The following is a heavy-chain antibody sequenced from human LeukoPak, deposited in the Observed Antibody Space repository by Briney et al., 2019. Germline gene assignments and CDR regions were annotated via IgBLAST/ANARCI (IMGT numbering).Heavy chain of an antibody. CDR2: IESDGSST. CDR1: GFTFRTYW. D-gene: IGHD3-10*01. V-gene: IGHV3-74*01. J-gene: IGHJ6*02. CDR3: ARARSGSLDV. Sequence: GGSLRLSCAASGFTFRTYWMNWVRQAPGKGLVWVSRIESDGSSTSYADSVKGRFTISRDNAANTLYLQMNSLRAEDTAVYYCARARSGSLDVWGQGTTVTVSS.